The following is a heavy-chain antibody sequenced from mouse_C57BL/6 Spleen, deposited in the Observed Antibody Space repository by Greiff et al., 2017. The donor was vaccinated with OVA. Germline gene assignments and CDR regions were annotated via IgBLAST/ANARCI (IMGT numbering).Heavy chain of an antibody. CDR2: IDPSDSYT. V-gene: IGHV1-59*01. CDR1: GYTFTSYW. Sequence: QVQLQQSGAELVRPRTSVKLSCKASGYTFTSYWMHWVKQRPGQGLEWIGVIDPSDSYTNYNQKFKGKATLTVDTSSSTAYMQLSSLTSEDSAVYYCARLYGSSLDYFDYWGQGTTLTVSS. D-gene: IGHD1-1*01. CDR3: ARLYGSSLDYFDY. J-gene: IGHJ2*01.